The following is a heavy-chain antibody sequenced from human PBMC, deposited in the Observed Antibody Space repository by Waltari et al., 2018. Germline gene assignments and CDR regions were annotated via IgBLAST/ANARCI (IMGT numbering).Heavy chain of an antibody. V-gene: IGHV4-34*01. CDR2: INRSGST. CDR3: ASRYCSSTSCHGYNWFDP. D-gene: IGHD2-2*01. CDR1: GGSFSGYY. J-gene: IGHJ5*02. Sequence: QVQLQQWGAGLLKPSETLSLTCAVYGGSFSGYYWSWIRQPPGKGLEWLGEINRSGSTNYNPSLKSRVTISVDTSKNQFSLKLSSVTAADTAVYYCASRYCSSTSCHGYNWFDPWGQGTLVTVSS.